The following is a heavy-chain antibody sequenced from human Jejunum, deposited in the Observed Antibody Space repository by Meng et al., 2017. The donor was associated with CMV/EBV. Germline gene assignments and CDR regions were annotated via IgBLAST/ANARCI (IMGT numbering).Heavy chain of an antibody. D-gene: IGHD2-2*02. Sequence: YITSSNFYWGWVRQSPGKGLEWIGTINYSGNLYYSPSFRGRVTISFDTSRNQFSLNLNSVTAADTAVYHCARGCYTNSCYRGFFDYWGQGALVTVSS. CDR3: ARGCYTNSCYRGFFDY. J-gene: IGHJ4*02. CDR1: YITSSNFY. CDR2: INYSGNL. V-gene: IGHV4-39*07.